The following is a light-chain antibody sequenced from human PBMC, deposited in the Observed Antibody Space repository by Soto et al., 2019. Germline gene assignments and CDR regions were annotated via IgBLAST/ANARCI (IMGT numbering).Light chain of an antibody. Sequence: QSVLAQPPSVSGAPGQRVTISCTGSSSNIGAGYDVHWYQQLPGTGPKLLIYANTNRPSGVPDRFSGSKSGTSASLAITGLQAEDEADYYCQSYDSSLSGSRVFGTGTKVTVL. CDR1: SSNIGAGYD. CDR3: QSYDSSLSGSRV. V-gene: IGLV1-40*01. J-gene: IGLJ1*01. CDR2: ANT.